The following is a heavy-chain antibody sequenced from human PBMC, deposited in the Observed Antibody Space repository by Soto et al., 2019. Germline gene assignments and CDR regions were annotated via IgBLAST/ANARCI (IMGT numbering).Heavy chain of an antibody. CDR1: GYTFTSYA. V-gene: IGHV1-3*01. D-gene: IGHD3-22*01. CDR2: INAGNGNT. Sequence: ASVKVSCKASGYTFTSYAMHWVRQAPGQRLEWMGWINAGNGNTKYSQKFQGGVTITRDTSASTAYMELSRLRSDDTAVYYCARDRLNNQEHYDSSGYTFDYWGQGTLVTVSS. J-gene: IGHJ4*02. CDR3: ARDRLNNQEHYDSSGYTFDY.